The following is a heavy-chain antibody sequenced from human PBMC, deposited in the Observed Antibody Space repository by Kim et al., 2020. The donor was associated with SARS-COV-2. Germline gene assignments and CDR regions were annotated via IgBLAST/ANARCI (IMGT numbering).Heavy chain of an antibody. V-gene: IGHV3-23*01. CDR1: GFTFSNYA. CDR3: AKDRRTSGIWSLDY. D-gene: IGHD2-8*02. Sequence: GGSLRLSCAASGFTFSNYAMSWVRQAPGKGLEWVSGIVGNSDGTYYADSVKGRFTISRDNSKNTVYLQMSTLRADDTAVYYCAKDRRTSGIWSLDYWGQGTLVSVSS. CDR2: IVGNSDGT. J-gene: IGHJ4*02.